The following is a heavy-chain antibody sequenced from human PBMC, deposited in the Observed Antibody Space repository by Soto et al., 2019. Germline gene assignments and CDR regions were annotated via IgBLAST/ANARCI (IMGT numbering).Heavy chain of an antibody. Sequence: GGSLRLSCAASGFTFSSYGMHWVRQAPGKGLEWVAVISYDGSNKYYADSVKGRFTISRDNSKNTLYLQMNSLRAEDTAVYYCAKDKSSSWFYFDYWGQGTLVTVSS. J-gene: IGHJ4*02. CDR3: AKDKSSSWFYFDY. D-gene: IGHD6-13*01. CDR2: ISYDGSNK. CDR1: GFTFSSYG. V-gene: IGHV3-30*18.